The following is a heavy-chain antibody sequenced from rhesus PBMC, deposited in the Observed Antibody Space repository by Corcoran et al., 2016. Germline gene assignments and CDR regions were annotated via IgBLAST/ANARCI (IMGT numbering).Heavy chain of an antibody. CDR3: ARRRVGATFDY. CDR1: GGSISSSNW. Sequence: QVQLQESGPGLVKPSETLSLTCAVSGGSISSSNWWSWIRQPPGKGREWIGYISGSSGSTHYNPSLKSRVTISTDTSKNQFSLKLSSVTAADTAVYYCARRRVGATFDYWGQGVLVTVSS. J-gene: IGHJ4*01. D-gene: IGHD1-44*02. CDR2: ISGSSGST. V-gene: IGHV4-65*01.